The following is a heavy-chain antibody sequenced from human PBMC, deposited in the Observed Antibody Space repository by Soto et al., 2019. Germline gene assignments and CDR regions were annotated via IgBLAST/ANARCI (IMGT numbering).Heavy chain of an antibody. D-gene: IGHD3-3*01. J-gene: IGHJ6*02. CDR2: ISHDGSNK. Sequence: GGSLRLSCAASGFTFSSHGMHWVRQAPGKGLEWVAFISHDGSNKYYADSMKGRISMSRDNSKSTVYLQMSSLRAEDTAVYYCTKRRNVLRFLEWSSGMEVWGQGTTVTVSS. CDR3: TKRRNVLRFLEWSSGMEV. CDR1: GFTFSSHG. V-gene: IGHV3-30*18.